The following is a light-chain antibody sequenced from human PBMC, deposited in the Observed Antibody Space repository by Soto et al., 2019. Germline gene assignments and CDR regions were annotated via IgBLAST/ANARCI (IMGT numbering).Light chain of an antibody. CDR2: DIS. CDR1: QNVINY. Sequence: DIEMTQDPSSLCASVADRLTITFRSSQNVINYLHWYQQKPGKAPNLLIYDISTLQSGVTSRFSGSGSGTDFTLTISSLQHEDLATYSCLPSYYNPTSAHGTKVDIK. CDR3: LPSYYNPT. J-gene: IGKJ1*01. V-gene: IGKV1-39*01.